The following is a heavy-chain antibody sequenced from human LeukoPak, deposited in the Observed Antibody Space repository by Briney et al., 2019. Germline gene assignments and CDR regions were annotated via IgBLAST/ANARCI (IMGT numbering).Heavy chain of an antibody. Sequence: PGGSLRLSCAASGFTFSAYSMNWVRQAPGKGLEWVSYISSSGNTIYYADSVKGRITISRDNAKNSLSLQMNSLRAEDTAVYYCARGVGVVLRGFDCWGQGTLVTVSS. D-gene: IGHD1-26*01. CDR2: ISSSGNTI. CDR3: ARGVGVVLRGFDC. CDR1: GFTFSAYS. J-gene: IGHJ4*02. V-gene: IGHV3-48*01.